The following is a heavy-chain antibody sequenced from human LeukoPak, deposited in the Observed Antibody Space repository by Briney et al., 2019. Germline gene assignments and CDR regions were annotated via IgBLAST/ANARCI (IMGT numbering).Heavy chain of an antibody. CDR3: ARGRPGYSSGWGIDY. CDR2: IYYSGST. D-gene: IGHD6-19*01. CDR1: GGSISSSSYY. V-gene: IGHV4-39*01. J-gene: IGHJ4*02. Sequence: SETLSLTCTVSGGSISSSSYYWGWIRQPPGKGLEWIGSIYYSGSTYYNPSLKSRVTISVDTSKNQFSLKLSSVTAADTAVYYCARGRPGYSSGWGIDYWGQGTLVAVSS.